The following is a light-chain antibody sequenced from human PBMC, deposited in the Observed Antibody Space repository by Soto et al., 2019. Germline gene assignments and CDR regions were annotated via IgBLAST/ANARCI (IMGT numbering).Light chain of an antibody. V-gene: IGKV1-5*03. J-gene: IGKJ1*01. CDR1: QSISSW. Sequence: DIQMTQSPSTLSASVGDRVTITCRASQSISSWLAWYQQKPGKAPKLLIYKASSLESGVPSRFSGSGSGTEFPLTISSVQPDDFATYYCQQYNSYSWTFGQGTKVEIK. CDR2: KAS. CDR3: QQYNSYSWT.